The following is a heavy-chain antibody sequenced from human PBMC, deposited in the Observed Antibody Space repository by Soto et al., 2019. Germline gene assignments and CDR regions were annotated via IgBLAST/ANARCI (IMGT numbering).Heavy chain of an antibody. CDR3: AKEYSTSFDY. Sequence: PGGSLRLSCAASGFTFNKYYMNWVRQAPGKGLEWVSAISAGGSNTNYADSVKGRFTISSDNSKNTLYLQMNGLRADDTAVYYCAKEYSTSFDYWGQGTPVTVSS. J-gene: IGHJ4*02. CDR2: ISAGGSNT. V-gene: IGHV3-23*01. CDR1: GFTFNKYY. D-gene: IGHD6-6*01.